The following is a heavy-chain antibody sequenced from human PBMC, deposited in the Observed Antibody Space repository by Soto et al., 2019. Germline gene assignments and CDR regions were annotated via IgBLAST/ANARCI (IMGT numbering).Heavy chain of an antibody. Sequence: GGSLRLSCGVSGFTFSSYGMSWVRQAPWKGLEWVANIKQDGSEKYYVDSVKGRFTISRDNAKNLLYLQMNSLRAEDTAVYYCARDLHSFWSGSYYYGMDVWGQGTTVTVSS. J-gene: IGHJ6*02. CDR2: IKQDGSEK. CDR3: ARDLHSFWSGSYYYGMDV. CDR1: GFTFSSYG. V-gene: IGHV3-7*01. D-gene: IGHD3-3*01.